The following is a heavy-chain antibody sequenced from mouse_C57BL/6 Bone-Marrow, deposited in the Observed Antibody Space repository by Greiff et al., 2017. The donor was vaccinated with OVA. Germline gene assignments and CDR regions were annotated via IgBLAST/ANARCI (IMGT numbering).Heavy chain of an antibody. V-gene: IGHV1-54*01. CDR3: ARWADY. CDR2: INPGSGGT. J-gene: IGHJ2*01. CDR1: GYAFTNYL. Sequence: VQLQQSGAELVRPGTSVKVSCKASGYAFTNYLIEWVKQRPGQGLEWIGVINPGSGGTNYNEKFKGKATLTADKSSSTAYMQLSSLTSEDSAVYSCARWADYWGQGTTLTVSS.